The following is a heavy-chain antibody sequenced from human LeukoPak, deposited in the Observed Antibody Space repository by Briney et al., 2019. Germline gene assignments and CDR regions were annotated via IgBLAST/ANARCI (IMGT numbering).Heavy chain of an antibody. D-gene: IGHD2-8*01. Sequence: SETLSLTCTVSGGSISSSSYYWGWIRQPPGKGLEWIGSIYYSGSTNYNPSLKSRVTISVDTSKNQFSLKLSSVTAEDTAVYYCAREERFNGGDDMVFDIWGQGTMVTVSS. J-gene: IGHJ3*02. CDR2: IYYSGST. CDR3: AREERFNGGDDMVFDI. CDR1: GGSISSSSYY. V-gene: IGHV4-39*07.